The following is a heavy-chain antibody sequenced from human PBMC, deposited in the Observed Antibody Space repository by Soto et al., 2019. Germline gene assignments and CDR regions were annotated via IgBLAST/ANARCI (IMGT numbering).Heavy chain of an antibody. J-gene: IGHJ5*02. CDR3: ARDMHAGLTDFFEP. Sequence: PSEALCLTCFVSCGSVTSHHWRWLRQFPGQGLEWIAYTSYTGNTYYNPSLQSRVTISLDTYKNQLSLKLTSMTAADTAVYYCARDMHAGLTDFFEPPSQGTPVTVSS. D-gene: IGHD2-2*01. CDR2: TSYTGNT. V-gene: IGHV4-59*02. CDR1: CGSVTSHH.